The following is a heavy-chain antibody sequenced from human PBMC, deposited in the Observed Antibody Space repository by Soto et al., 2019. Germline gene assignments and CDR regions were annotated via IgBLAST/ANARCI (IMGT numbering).Heavy chain of an antibody. V-gene: IGHV4-30-4*01. CDR1: GGSISSDDYF. Sequence: KTSETLSLTCTVSGGSISSDDYFWSWIRQPPGKGLEWIGFIYYSGTYYNPSLASRTTISVDTSKNQFSLELSSVTAADTAVYYCARDLAYCAAGSCYAKWGSWGQGTLVTVSS. CDR3: ARDLAYCAAGSCYAKWGS. J-gene: IGHJ5*02. D-gene: IGHD2-15*01. CDR2: IYYSGT.